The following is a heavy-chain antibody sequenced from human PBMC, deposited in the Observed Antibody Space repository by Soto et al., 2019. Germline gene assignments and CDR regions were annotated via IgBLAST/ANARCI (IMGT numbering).Heavy chain of an antibody. J-gene: IGHJ6*02. V-gene: IGHV5-51*01. D-gene: IGHD6-19*01. CDR2: IYPGDSDT. CDR1: GYSFTSYW. Sequence: EVQLVQSGAEVKKPGESLKISCKGSGYSFTSYWIGWVCQMPGKGLEWMGIIYPGDSDTRYSPSFQGQVTISADKSISTAYLQWSSLKASDTAMYYCAREAVAGRGGYYYYYGMDVWGQGTTVTVSS. CDR3: AREAVAGRGGYYYYYGMDV.